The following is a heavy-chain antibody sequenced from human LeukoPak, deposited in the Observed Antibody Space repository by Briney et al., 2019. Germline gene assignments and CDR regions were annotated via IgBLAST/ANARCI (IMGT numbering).Heavy chain of an antibody. Sequence: SETLSLTCTVSGYSISSGYYWGWIRQPPGKGLEWIGNIYHSGNTYYNPSLKSRVTISVDTSKNQFSLKLSSVTAADTAVYYCTRRGLLWFGELLINRWFDPWGQGTLVTVSS. CDR2: IYHSGNT. CDR1: GYSISSGYY. V-gene: IGHV4-38-2*02. D-gene: IGHD3-10*01. CDR3: TRRGLLWFGELLINRWFDP. J-gene: IGHJ5*02.